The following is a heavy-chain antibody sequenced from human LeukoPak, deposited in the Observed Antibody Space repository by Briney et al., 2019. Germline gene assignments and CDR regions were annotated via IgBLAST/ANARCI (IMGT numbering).Heavy chain of an antibody. CDR3: ARETILLYYYESSGIDY. CDR1: GGSISSGSYY. CDR2: IYTSGST. D-gene: IGHD3-22*01. J-gene: IGHJ4*02. V-gene: IGHV4-61*02. Sequence: SETLSLTCTVSGGSISSGSYYWSWIRQPAWKGLEWIGRIYTSGSTNYNPSLKSRVTISVDTSKNQFSLKLSSVTAADTAVYYCARETILLYYYESSGIDYWGQGTLVTVSS.